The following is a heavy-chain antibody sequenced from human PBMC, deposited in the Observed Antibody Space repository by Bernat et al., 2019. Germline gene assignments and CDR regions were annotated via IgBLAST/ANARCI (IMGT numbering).Heavy chain of an antibody. D-gene: IGHD1-26*01. CDR1: GFTFSSYT. Sequence: EVQLVESGGGLVKPGGSLRLSCAASGFTFSSYTMNWVRQAPGKGLEWVSSISTDNAYIYYADSVKGRFTISRDNAKNSLYLQMNSLRAEDTAVYYCAKGEQFDYWGQGTLVTVSS. J-gene: IGHJ4*02. CDR2: ISTDNAYI. V-gene: IGHV3-21*01. CDR3: AKGEQFDY.